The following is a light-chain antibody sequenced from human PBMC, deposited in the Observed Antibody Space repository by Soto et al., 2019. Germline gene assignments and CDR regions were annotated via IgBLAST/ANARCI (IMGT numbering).Light chain of an antibody. CDR2: GAS. CDR3: QQYDKWPPT. J-gene: IGKJ1*01. Sequence: IVLTQSPGTLSLSPWERATLSCRASQSVSRILAWYQQKPGQAPRLLIYGASTRATGIPVRFSGSGSGTEFTLTISSLQSEDFAVYYCQQYDKWPPTFGQGTKVDIK. CDR1: QSVSRI. V-gene: IGKV3-15*01.